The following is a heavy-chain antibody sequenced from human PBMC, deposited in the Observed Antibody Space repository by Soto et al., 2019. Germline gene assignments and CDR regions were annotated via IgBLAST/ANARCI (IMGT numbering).Heavy chain of an antibody. J-gene: IGHJ5*02. D-gene: IGHD6-19*01. CDR3: ARDFTEEWLANHNWFDP. CDR2: ISAYNGNT. V-gene: IGHV1-18*01. CDR1: GYTFTSYG. Sequence: QVQLVQSGAEVKNPGASVKVSCKASGYTFTSYGISWVRQAPGQGLEWMGWISAYNGNTNYAQKLQGRVTMTTDTSTSTAYMERRSLRSDDTAVYYCARDFTEEWLANHNWFDPWGQGTLVTVSS.